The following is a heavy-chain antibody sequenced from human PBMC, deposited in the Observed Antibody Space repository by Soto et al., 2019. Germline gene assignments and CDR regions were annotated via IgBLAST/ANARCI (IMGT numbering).Heavy chain of an antibody. J-gene: IGHJ4*02. CDR2: IYYSART. D-gene: IGHD3-22*01. CDR1: GVSIRRGGYY. CDR3: PRARAGVVVTHIDSFAY. Sequence: PSETLSLTCTVTGVSIRRGGYYWSWIGQHPGKGLEWIGYIYYSARTHYNPSLKSRVTISVETSKNQFSLKLSSVTAAEKAAYYCPRARAGVVVTHIDSFAYCGQATMVTAS. V-gene: IGHV4-31*03.